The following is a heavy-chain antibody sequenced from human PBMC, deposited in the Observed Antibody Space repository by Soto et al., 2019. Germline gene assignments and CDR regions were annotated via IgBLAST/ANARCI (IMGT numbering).Heavy chain of an antibody. J-gene: IGHJ4*02. CDR1: GDSVSSNSAA. V-gene: IGHV6-1*01. Sequence: PSQTLSLTCAISGDSVSSNSAAWNWIRQSPSKGLEWLGRTYYRSKWYNDYAVSVKSRITINPDTSKNQFSLQLNSVTPENTVLYYCARDSPGYGDYVFFDYWGQETLVTVSS. D-gene: IGHD4-17*01. CDR3: ARDSPGYGDYVFFDY. CDR2: TYYRSKWYN.